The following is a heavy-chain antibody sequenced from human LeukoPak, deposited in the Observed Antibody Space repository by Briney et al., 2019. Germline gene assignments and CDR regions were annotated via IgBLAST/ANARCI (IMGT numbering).Heavy chain of an antibody. Sequence: GGSLRLSCAASGFTFSSYSMNWVRQAPGKGLECVSSISSSSSYIYYADSVKGRFTISRDNAKNSLYLQMNSLRAEDTAVYYCARDLAVPGYSYGPLPPHYFDYWGQGTLVTVSS. J-gene: IGHJ4*02. V-gene: IGHV3-21*01. CDR3: ARDLAVPGYSYGPLPPHYFDY. CDR1: GFTFSSYS. D-gene: IGHD5-18*01. CDR2: ISSSSSYI.